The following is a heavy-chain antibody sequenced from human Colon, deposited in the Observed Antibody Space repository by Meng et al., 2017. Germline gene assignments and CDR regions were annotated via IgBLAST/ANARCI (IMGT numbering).Heavy chain of an antibody. J-gene: IGHJ4*02. CDR1: GDSITVNNYY. CDR2: INHSGST. CDR3: ARASVVYAIPLPPDY. D-gene: IGHD2-8*02. Sequence: QLQLQESGPGLVQPSETLSLTCTVSGDSITVNNYYWGWIRQSPGKGLEWIGEINHSGSTNYNPSLKSRVTISVDTSKNQFSLKLSSVTAADTAVYYCARASVVYAIPLPPDYWGQGTLVTVSS. V-gene: IGHV4-39*07.